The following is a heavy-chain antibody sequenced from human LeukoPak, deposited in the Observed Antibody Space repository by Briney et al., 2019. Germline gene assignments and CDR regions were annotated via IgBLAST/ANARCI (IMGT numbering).Heavy chain of an antibody. Sequence: PSETLSLTPTVSGGPISSYYWSSIRPPPGEGLGWIGYIYYSGSTNYNPSLKSRVTISVDTSKNQFSLKLSSVTAADTAVYYCARHGLYGDDSVDYWGQGTLVTVSS. CDR1: GGPISSYY. CDR3: ARHGLYGDDSVDY. CDR2: IYYSGST. J-gene: IGHJ4*02. V-gene: IGHV4-59*08. D-gene: IGHD4-17*01.